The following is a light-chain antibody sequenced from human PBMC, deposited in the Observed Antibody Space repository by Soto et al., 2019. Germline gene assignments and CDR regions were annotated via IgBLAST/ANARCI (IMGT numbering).Light chain of an antibody. V-gene: IGKV3-20*01. CDR3: QQYGRSPFT. Sequence: EIVLTQSPGTLSLSPGERATLSCRASQSVSSSYLAWYQQKPGQAPRLLIYGASSRATGIPGRFSGSGSGNDFTLTISRLEPEDFAVYYCQQYGRSPFTFGPGTKVDSK. J-gene: IGKJ3*01. CDR1: QSVSSSY. CDR2: GAS.